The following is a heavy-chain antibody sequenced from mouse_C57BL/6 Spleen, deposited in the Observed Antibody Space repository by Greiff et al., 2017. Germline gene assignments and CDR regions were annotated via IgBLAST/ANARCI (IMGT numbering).Heavy chain of an antibody. J-gene: IGHJ1*03. CDR3: ARSAGDWYFDV. CDR2: IYPGDGDT. Sequence: VKLVESGAELVKPGASVKISCKASGYAFSSYWMNWVKQRPGKGLEWIGQIYPGDGDTNYNGQFKGKATLTADKSSSTAYMQLSSLTSADSAVYFCARSAGDWYFDVWGTGTTVTVSS. CDR1: GYAFSSYW. V-gene: IGHV1-80*01. D-gene: IGHD3-1*01.